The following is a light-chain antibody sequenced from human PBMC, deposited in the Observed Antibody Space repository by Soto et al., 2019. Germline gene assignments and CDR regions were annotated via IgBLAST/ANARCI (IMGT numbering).Light chain of an antibody. CDR1: QSLSSY. V-gene: IGKV3-11*01. CDR3: QQRSNWPRT. Sequence: EIVLTQSPATLSLAPGERATLSFRASQSLSSYLAWYQQKPGQAPRLLIYDASSRATGIPARFSGSGSGTDFTLTISSLEPEDFAVYYCQQRSNWPRTFGQGTKVDI. CDR2: DAS. J-gene: IGKJ1*01.